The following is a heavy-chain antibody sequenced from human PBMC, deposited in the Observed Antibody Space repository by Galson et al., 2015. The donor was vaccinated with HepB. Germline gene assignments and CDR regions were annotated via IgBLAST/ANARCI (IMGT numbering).Heavy chain of an antibody. CDR3: AKGSPTSFYHYYMDV. CDR1: GLTLETYD. CDR2: ISENDIST. J-gene: IGHJ6*03. Sequence: SLRLSCAASGLTLETYDINWVRQAPGRGLQWVSAISENDISTHYADPVKGRFTISRQKSKNMVILQMNMLKVEDTAVYYCAKGSPTSFYHYYMDVWGKGTTVTVSS. D-gene: IGHD2/OR15-2a*01. V-gene: IGHV3-23*01.